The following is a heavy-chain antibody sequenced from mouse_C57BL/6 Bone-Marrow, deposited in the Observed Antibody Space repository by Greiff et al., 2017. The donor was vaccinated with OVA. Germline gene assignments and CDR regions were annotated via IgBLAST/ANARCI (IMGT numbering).Heavy chain of an antibody. CDR2: IYPGNSDT. D-gene: IGHD2-3*01. CDR3: TREGYYLYYYAMDY. J-gene: IGHJ4*01. V-gene: IGHV1-5*01. CDR1: GYTFTSYW. Sequence: VQLQQSGTVLARPGASVKMSCKTSGYTFTSYWMHWVKQRPGQGLEWIGAIYPGNSDTSYNQKFKGKAKLTAVTSASTAYMELSSLTNEDSAVYYCTREGYYLYYYAMDYWGQGTSVTVSS.